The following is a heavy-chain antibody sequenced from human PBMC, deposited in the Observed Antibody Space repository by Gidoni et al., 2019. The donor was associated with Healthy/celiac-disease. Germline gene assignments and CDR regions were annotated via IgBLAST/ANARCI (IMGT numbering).Heavy chain of an antibody. D-gene: IGHD3-3*01. CDR1: GFTFSSYA. Sequence: QVQLVESGGGVVQPGRSLRLSCAASGFTFSSYAMHWVRQAPGKGLEWVAVISYVGSNKYYAESVKGRFTISRDNSKNTLYLQMNSLRAEDTAVYYCARDQEYYDFWSGTGREYYFDYWGQGTLVTVSS. CDR3: ARDQEYYDFWSGTGREYYFDY. V-gene: IGHV3-30-3*01. J-gene: IGHJ4*02. CDR2: ISYVGSNK.